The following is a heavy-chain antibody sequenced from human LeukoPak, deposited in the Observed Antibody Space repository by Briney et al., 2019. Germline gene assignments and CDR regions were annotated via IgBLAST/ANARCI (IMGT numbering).Heavy chain of an antibody. CDR2: ISGSGGST. Sequence: AGGSLRLSCAASGFTFSSYAMSWVRQAPGKGLEWVSAISGSGGSTYYADSVKGRFTISRDNSKNTLYLQMNSLRAEDTAVYYCAKEPFGELSVGYYGMDVWGQGTTVTVSS. J-gene: IGHJ6*02. CDR1: GFTFSSYA. CDR3: AKEPFGELSVGYYGMDV. D-gene: IGHD3-10*01. V-gene: IGHV3-23*01.